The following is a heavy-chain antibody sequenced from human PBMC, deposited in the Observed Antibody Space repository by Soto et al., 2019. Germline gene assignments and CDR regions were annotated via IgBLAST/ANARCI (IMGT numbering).Heavy chain of an antibody. J-gene: IGHJ4*02. Sequence: ESLKISCKGSGYTFSNYWIGWVRQMPGKGLEWMGIIYPGDSDTRYSPSFQGQVTISADKSIRTAYLQWSSLKASDTAMYYCARLRGELQLSYFDYWGQGTLVTVSS. CDR1: GYTFSNYW. CDR2: IYPGDSDT. D-gene: IGHD1-26*01. CDR3: ARLRGELQLSYFDY. V-gene: IGHV5-51*01.